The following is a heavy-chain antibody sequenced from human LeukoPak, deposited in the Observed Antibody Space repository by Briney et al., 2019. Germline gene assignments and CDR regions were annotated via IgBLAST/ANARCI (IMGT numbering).Heavy chain of an antibody. CDR2: ISWNSGSI. J-gene: IGHJ4*02. CDR3: AKDIGDISGWYYFDY. D-gene: IGHD6-19*01. CDR1: GFTFDDYA. V-gene: IGHV3-9*01. Sequence: GGSLRLSCAASGFTFDDYAMHWVRQAPGKGLEWVSGISWNSGSIGCADSVKGRFTISRDNAKNSLYLQMNSLRAEDTALYYCAKDIGDISGWYYFDYWGQGTLVTVSS.